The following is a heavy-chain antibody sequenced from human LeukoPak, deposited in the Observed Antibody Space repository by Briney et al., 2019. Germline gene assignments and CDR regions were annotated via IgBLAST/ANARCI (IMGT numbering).Heavy chain of an antibody. CDR1: GFTFSSYA. J-gene: IGHJ4*02. CDR2: ISGSGGST. V-gene: IGHV3-23*01. D-gene: IGHD5-12*01. CDR3: AGSGYDPQWY. Sequence: GGSLRLSCAASGFTFSSYAMSWVRQAPGKGLEWVSAISGSGGSTYYADSVEGRFTISRDNSKNTLYLQMNSLRAEDTAVYYCAGSGYDPQWYWGQGTLVTVSS.